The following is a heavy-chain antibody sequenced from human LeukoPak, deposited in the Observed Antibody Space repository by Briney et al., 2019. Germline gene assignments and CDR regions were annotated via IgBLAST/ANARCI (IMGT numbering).Heavy chain of an antibody. D-gene: IGHD4-17*01. CDR1: GFTFSCYA. CDR2: ISYDGTNK. Sequence: GGSLRLACAASGFTFSCYAIHWVRQAPGKGLEWVAVISYDGTNKYYADSVKGRFTISRDNSKNTLYLQMDSLRAEDTAVYYCAKQDTVTTAFDYWGQGTLLTVSS. J-gene: IGHJ4*02. V-gene: IGHV3-30*18. CDR3: AKQDTVTTAFDY.